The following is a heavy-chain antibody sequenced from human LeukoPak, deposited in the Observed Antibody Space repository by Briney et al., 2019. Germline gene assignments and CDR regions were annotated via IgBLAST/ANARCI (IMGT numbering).Heavy chain of an antibody. J-gene: IGHJ5*02. V-gene: IGHV5-51*01. CDR2: IYPGDSDT. Sequence: GESLKISCKGSGYSFTSYWIGWVRQMPGNGLEWMGIIYPGDSDTKYSPSFQGQVTISADKSISTAYLQWSSLKASDTAMYYCARRGINYYDSSGYHWFDPWGQGTLVTVSS. CDR3: ARRGINYYDSSGYHWFDP. CDR1: GYSFTSYW. D-gene: IGHD3-22*01.